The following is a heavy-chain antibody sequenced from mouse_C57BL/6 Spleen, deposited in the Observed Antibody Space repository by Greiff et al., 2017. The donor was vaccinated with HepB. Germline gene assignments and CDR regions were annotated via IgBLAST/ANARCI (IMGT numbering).Heavy chain of an antibody. J-gene: IGHJ1*03. Sequence: QVQLQQSGAELVRPGASVTLSCKASGYTLPDYEMHWVKQKPVHGLEWIGAIDPETGGTAYNQKFKGKAILTADKSSSTAYMELRSLTSEDSAVYYCTRGYGNYWYFDVWGTVTTVTVSS. CDR3: TRGYGNYWYFDV. D-gene: IGHD2-1*01. CDR2: IDPETGGT. CDR1: GYTLPDYE. V-gene: IGHV1-15*01.